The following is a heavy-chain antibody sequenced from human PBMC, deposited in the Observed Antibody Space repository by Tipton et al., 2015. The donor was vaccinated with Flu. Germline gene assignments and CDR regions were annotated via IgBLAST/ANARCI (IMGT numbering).Heavy chain of an antibody. Sequence: LRLSCTVSGYSISSGYYWGWIRQPPGKGLEWIGSIYHSGSTYYNPSLKSRVTISVDTSKNQFSLKLSSVTAADTAVYYCARCPEQWLVNPHYFDYWGQGTLVTVSP. CDR3: ARCPEQWLVNPHYFDY. J-gene: IGHJ4*02. V-gene: IGHV4-38-2*02. D-gene: IGHD6-19*01. CDR1: GYSISSGYY. CDR2: IYHSGST.